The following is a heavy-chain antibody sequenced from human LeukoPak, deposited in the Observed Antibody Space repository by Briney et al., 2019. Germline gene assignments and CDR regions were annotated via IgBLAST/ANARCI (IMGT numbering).Heavy chain of an antibody. CDR1: GDSISSGDYY. Sequence: PSETLSLTCTVSGDSISSGDYYWSWIRQPPGKGLGRIGYIYYSGSTSYNPSLKSRVTISGDTSKNQFSLKLSSVTAADTAVYYCARDRGSSGVDCWGQGTLVTVSS. D-gene: IGHD2-15*01. J-gene: IGHJ4*02. V-gene: IGHV4-30-4*08. CDR2: IYYSGST. CDR3: ARDRGSSGVDC.